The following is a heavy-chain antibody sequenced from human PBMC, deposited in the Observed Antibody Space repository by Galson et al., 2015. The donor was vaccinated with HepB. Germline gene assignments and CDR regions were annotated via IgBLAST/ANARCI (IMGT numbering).Heavy chain of an antibody. CDR3: ARKGPYGRYPFDF. D-gene: IGHD3-10*01. Sequence: SLRLSCAASGFTFYRYWMGWVRQAPGKGLEWVAIINQDGGEQYSVNSVRGRFTISRDNAKNSIYLQMSSLRVEDTALYYCARKGPYGRYPFDFWGQGTLVAVS. CDR1: GFTFYRYW. J-gene: IGHJ4*02. V-gene: IGHV3-7*01. CDR2: INQDGGEQ.